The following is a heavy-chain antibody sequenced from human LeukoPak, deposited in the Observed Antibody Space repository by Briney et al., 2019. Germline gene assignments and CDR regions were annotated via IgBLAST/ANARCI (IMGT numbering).Heavy chain of an antibody. CDR3: ANYGSGSYRFDP. V-gene: IGHV4-31*03. CDR2: IHHSGSS. D-gene: IGHD3-10*01. Sequence: PSETLSLTCTVSGGPISSGGYYWSWIRQHPGKGLEWIGYIHHSGSSYYNPSLKSRVIISVDTSKNQFSLKLNSVTAADTAVYYCANYGSGSYRFDPWGQGTLVTVSS. CDR1: GGPISSGGYY. J-gene: IGHJ5*02.